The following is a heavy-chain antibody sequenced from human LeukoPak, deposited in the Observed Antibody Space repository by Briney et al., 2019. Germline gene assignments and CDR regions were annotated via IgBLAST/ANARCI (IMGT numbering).Heavy chain of an antibody. CDR1: GFTFSSYW. CDR3: AKDWPPYYDFWSGHDY. Sequence: GGSLRLSCAASGFTFSSYWMSWVRQAPGKGLEWVANIKQDGSEKYYVDSVKGRFTISRDNAKNSLYLQMNSLRAEDTAVYYCAKDWPPYYDFWSGHDYWGQGTLVTVSS. D-gene: IGHD3-3*01. V-gene: IGHV3-7*03. J-gene: IGHJ4*02. CDR2: IKQDGSEK.